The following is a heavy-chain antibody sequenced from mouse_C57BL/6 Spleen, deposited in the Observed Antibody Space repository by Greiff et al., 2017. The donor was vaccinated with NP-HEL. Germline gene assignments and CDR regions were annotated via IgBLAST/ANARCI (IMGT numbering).Heavy chain of an antibody. J-gene: IGHJ1*03. V-gene: IGHV10-1*01. CDR1: GFSFNTYA. D-gene: IGHD1-1*01. CDR3: VRPYYYGSSDWYFDV. CDR2: IRSKSNNYAT. Sequence: EVQRVESGGGLVQPKGSLKLSCAASGFSFNTYAMNWVRQAPGKGLEWVARIRSKSNNYATYYADSVKDRFTISRDDSESMLYLQMNNLKTEDTAMYYCVRPYYYGSSDWYFDVWGTGTTVTVSS.